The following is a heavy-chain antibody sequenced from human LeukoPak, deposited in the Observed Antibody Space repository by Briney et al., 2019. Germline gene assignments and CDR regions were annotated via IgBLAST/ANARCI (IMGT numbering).Heavy chain of an antibody. CDR3: AGIAAAGRA. CDR2: IYYSGST. D-gene: IGHD6-13*01. V-gene: IGHV4-39*01. J-gene: IGHJ5*02. CDR1: GGSISSSSYY. Sequence: SETLSLTCTVFGGSISSSSYYWGWIRQPPGKGLEWIGSIYYSGSTYYNPSLKSRVTISVDTSKNQFSLKLSSVTAADTAVYYCAGIAAAGRAWGQGTLVTVSS.